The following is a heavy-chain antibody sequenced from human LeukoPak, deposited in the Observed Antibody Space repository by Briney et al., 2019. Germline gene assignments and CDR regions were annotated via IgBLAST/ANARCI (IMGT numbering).Heavy chain of an antibody. CDR1: GYTFTDYY. J-gene: IGHJ4*02. V-gene: IGHV1-2*02. CDR2: INPNDGDT. D-gene: IGHD2-2*01. CDR3: ARANFLYCSSSTCLFDY. Sequence: ASVKVSCKASGYTFTDYYMHWVRQAPGQGFEWMGWINPNDGDTNYAQKFQGRVTMARDTSISTAHMEVSRLRSDDTAVYYCARANFLYCSSSTCLFDYWGQGTLVTVS.